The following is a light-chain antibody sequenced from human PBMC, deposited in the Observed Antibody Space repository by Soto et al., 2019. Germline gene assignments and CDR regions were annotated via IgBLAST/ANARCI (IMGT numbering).Light chain of an antibody. CDR2: GNN. J-gene: IGLJ3*02. V-gene: IGLV1-40*01. Sequence: QSVLTQPPSVSGAPGQRVTISCTGSSSNIGAGYYEQWYQQLPGTAPQLLIYGNNNRPSGVPDRFSGSNSGTSASLAITGLQAEDEAEYYCQSYDSSLSGWVFGGGTKLTVL. CDR3: QSYDSSLSGWV. CDR1: SSNIGAGYY.